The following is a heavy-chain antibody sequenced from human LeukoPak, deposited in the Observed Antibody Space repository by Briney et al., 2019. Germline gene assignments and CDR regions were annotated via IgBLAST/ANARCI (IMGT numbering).Heavy chain of an antibody. CDR2: IYYSGST. Sequence: PSETLSLTCTVSGGSISSGDYYWSWIRQPPGKGLEWIGYIYYSGSTYYNPSLKSRVTISVDTSKNQFSLKLSSVTAADTAVYYCARTYYYDSSGYIHFDYWSQGTLVTVSS. CDR3: ARTYYYDSSGYIHFDY. J-gene: IGHJ4*02. D-gene: IGHD3-22*01. V-gene: IGHV4-30-4*08. CDR1: GGSISSGDYY.